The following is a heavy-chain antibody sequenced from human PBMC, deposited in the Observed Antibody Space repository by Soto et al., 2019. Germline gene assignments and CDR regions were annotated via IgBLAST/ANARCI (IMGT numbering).Heavy chain of an antibody. V-gene: IGHV3-30-3*01. CDR2: ISYDGSNK. CDR3: ARDLAGAYQLLWAGWLDP. Sequence: QVQLVESGGCVVQPGRSLRLSCAASGFTFSSYAMHWVRQAPGKGLEGVAVISYDGSNKYYADSVKGRFTISRDNSKNTLYLQMNSLRAEDSAVYYCARDLAGAYQLLWAGWLDPWCQGTLVTGYS. D-gene: IGHD2-2*01. CDR1: GFTFSSYA. J-gene: IGHJ5*02.